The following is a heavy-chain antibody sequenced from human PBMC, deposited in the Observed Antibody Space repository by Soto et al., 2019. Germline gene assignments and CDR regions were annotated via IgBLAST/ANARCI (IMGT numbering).Heavy chain of an antibody. Sequence: PVGSLRLSCAVSGFTFSSYSMNWVRQAPGKGLEWVSSITSSGDYIYYADLVKGRFTISRDNAKNSLYLQMNSLTAEDTAVYYCARALAPNWNDALDYWGQGTLVTVSS. CDR1: GFTFSSYS. D-gene: IGHD1-1*01. CDR3: ARALAPNWNDALDY. CDR2: ITSSGDYI. J-gene: IGHJ4*02. V-gene: IGHV3-21*01.